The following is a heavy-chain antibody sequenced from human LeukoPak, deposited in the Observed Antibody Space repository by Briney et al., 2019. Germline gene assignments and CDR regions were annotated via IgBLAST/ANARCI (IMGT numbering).Heavy chain of an antibody. J-gene: IGHJ4*02. V-gene: IGHV1-69*05. D-gene: IGHD3-22*01. Sequence: SVKVTCKASGGTFSSYAISWVRQAPGQGLEWMGGIIPIFGTANYAQKFQGRVTITTDESTSTAYMELRSLRSEDTAVYYCARLSTYYYDRSGYHYDDYWGQGTLVSVCS. CDR3: ARLSTYYYDRSGYHYDDY. CDR1: GGTFSSYA. CDR2: IIPIFGTA.